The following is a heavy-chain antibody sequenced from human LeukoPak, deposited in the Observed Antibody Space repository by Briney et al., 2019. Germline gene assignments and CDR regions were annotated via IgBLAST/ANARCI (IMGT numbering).Heavy chain of an antibody. CDR2: ISGSGGST. CDR3: AKESGRYYGSGFCDY. J-gene: IGHJ4*02. V-gene: IGHV3-23*01. Sequence: GGSLRLSCAASGFTFNDHGMSWVRQAPGKGLEWVSAISGSGGSTYYADSVKGRFTISRDNSKNTLYLQVNSLRAEDAAVYYCAKESGRYYGSGFCDYWGQGTLVTVSS. CDR1: GFTFNDHG. D-gene: IGHD3-10*01.